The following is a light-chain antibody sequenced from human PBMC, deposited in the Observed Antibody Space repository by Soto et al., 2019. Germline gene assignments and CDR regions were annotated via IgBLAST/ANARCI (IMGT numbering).Light chain of an antibody. CDR2: GAT. J-gene: IGKJ1*01. Sequence: ETVMTQSPATLSVSPGEGATLSCRASQSVGSSLAWYQYKPGQAPRLLIYGATTRATGIPARFSGSGYGAEFTLTINSLQSEDFALYYCLQYSNGPRTFGQGTKVDIK. V-gene: IGKV3-15*01. CDR3: LQYSNGPRT. CDR1: QSVGSS.